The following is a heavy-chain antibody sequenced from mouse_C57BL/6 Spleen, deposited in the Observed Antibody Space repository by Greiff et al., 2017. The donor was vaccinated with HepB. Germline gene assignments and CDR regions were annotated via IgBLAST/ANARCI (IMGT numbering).Heavy chain of an antibody. V-gene: IGHV1-82*01. Sequence: VQLQESGPELVKPGASVKISCKASGYAFSSSWMNWVKQRPGQGLEWIGRIYPGDGDTNYNGKFKGKATLTADKSSSTAYMQLSSLTSEDSAVYFCAKEGYGTVTYCYALDYWGQGTSVTVSS. CDR2: IYPGDGDT. CDR3: AKEGYGTVTYCYALDY. CDR1: GYAFSSSW. D-gene: IGHD2-10*02. J-gene: IGHJ4*01.